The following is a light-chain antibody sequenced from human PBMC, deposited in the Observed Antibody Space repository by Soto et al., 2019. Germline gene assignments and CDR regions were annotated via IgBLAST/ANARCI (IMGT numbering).Light chain of an antibody. V-gene: IGLV2-8*01. Sequence: QSVLTQPPSASGSPGQSVTISCTGTSSDVGGYNYVSWYQQHPGKAPKLMIYEVSQRPSGVPDRCSGSKSGNTASLAVSGLQAEDEADYYCSSYAGSKSLVFGGGTKLTVL. CDR3: SSYAGSKSLV. CDR2: EVS. CDR1: SSDVGGYNY. J-gene: IGLJ2*01.